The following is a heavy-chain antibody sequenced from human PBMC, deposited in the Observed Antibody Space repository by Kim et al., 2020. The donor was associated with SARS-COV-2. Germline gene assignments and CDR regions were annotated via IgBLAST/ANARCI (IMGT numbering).Heavy chain of an antibody. J-gene: IGHJ4*02. CDR1: GFTFSSYW. V-gene: IGHV3-74*01. CDR2: INSDGSTT. CDR3: ARTYYDGSGSYVY. D-gene: IGHD3-10*01. Sequence: GGSLRLSCAASGFTFSSYWMHWVRQAPGKGLVWVSRINSDGSTTSYADSVKGRFTISRDNAKNTLFLQMNSLRAEDTAVYYCARTYYDGSGSYVYWGQGTLVTVSS.